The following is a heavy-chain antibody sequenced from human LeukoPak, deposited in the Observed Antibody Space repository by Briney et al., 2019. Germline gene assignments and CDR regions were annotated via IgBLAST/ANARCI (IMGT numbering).Heavy chain of an antibody. CDR3: ARLIWSGRRGPWFDP. D-gene: IGHD1-1*01. J-gene: IGHJ5*02. Sequence: GESLKISCKGSGYSFTSYWIGWVRQMPGKGLEWMGIIYPGDSDTSYSPSFQGQVTISADKSISTAYLQWSSLKASDTAMYYCARLIWSGRRGPWFDPWGQGTLVTVSS. CDR2: IYPGDSDT. CDR1: GYSFTSYW. V-gene: IGHV5-51*01.